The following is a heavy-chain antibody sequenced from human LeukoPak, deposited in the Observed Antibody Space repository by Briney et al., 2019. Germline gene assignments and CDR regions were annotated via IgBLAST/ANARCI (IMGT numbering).Heavy chain of an antibody. D-gene: IGHD1-26*01. CDR1: GGSISSSNW. CDR3: AANVVGATTDWFDP. J-gene: IGHJ5*02. V-gene: IGHV4-4*02. Sequence: SGTLSLTCAVSGGSISSSNWWSWVRQPPGKGLEWIGEIYHSGSTNYNPSLKSRVTISVDMSKNQFSLKLSSVTAADTAVYYCAANVVGATTDWFDPWGQGTLVTVSS. CDR2: IYHSGST.